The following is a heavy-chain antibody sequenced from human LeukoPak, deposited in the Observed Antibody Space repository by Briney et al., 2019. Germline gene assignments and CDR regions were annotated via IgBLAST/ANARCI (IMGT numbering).Heavy chain of an antibody. CDR1: GYTFTGSY. J-gene: IGHJ4*02. V-gene: IGHV1-2*02. CDR2: INPNSGGT. Sequence: ASVKVSCRASGYTFTGSYMHWVRQAPGQGLEWMGWINPNSGGTNYAQNFQGRVTMTRDTSISTAYMDLSGLTSDDTAVYYCARGGTGAVPANYFDYWGQGTLVTVSS. D-gene: IGHD6-19*01. CDR3: ARGGTGAVPANYFDY.